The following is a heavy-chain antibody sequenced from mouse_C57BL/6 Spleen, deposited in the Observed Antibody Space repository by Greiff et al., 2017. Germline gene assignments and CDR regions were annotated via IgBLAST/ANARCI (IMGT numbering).Heavy chain of an antibody. J-gene: IGHJ4*01. CDR1: GYAFTNYL. D-gene: IGHD1-1*01. Sequence: QVQLRQSGAELVRPGTSVKVSCKASGYAFTNYLIEWVKQRPGQGLEWIGVINPGSGGTNYNEKFKGKATLTADKSSSTAYMQLSSLTSEDSAVYFCARPSYYYGSSSYAMDYWGQGTSVTVSS. V-gene: IGHV1-54*01. CDR3: ARPSYYYGSSSYAMDY. CDR2: INPGSGGT.